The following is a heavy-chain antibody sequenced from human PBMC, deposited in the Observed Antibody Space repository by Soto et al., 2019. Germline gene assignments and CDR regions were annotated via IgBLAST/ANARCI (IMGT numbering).Heavy chain of an antibody. J-gene: IGHJ4*02. CDR1: GFTFSNAW. CDR3: TTEGITVAGTDY. CDR2: IKTKTDGGTT. D-gene: IGHD6-19*01. Sequence: EVQLVESGGGLVKPGGSLRLSCAASGFTFSNAWMSWVRQAPGKGLEWVGRIKTKTDGGTTDYAAPVKGRFTVSREDSKNTLYLQMNSLKTEDTAVYYCTTEGITVAGTDYWGQGTLVSVSS. V-gene: IGHV3-15*01.